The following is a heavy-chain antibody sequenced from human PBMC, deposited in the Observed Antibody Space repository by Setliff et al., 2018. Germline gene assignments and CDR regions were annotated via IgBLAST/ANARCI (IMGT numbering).Heavy chain of an antibody. CDR1: GFTFDDYA. Sequence: GGSLRLSCVASGFTFDDYAMHWVRQVAGKGLVLVSRINSDGSSTSYADSVKGRFTISRDNAKNTLYLQMNSLRAEDTAVFYCVAVRWNYPTVWGQGTLVTVSS. D-gene: IGHD1-7*01. CDR2: INSDGSST. CDR3: VAVRWNYPTV. V-gene: IGHV3-74*01. J-gene: IGHJ4*02.